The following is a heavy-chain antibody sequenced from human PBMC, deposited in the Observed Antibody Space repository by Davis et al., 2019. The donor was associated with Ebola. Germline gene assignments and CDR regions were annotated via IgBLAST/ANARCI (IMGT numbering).Heavy chain of an antibody. V-gene: IGHV1-69*13. D-gene: IGHD3-10*01. CDR3: VRGRFYYNSGNFVS. Sequence: AASVKVSCKASGGILRNNAISWVRQAPGRGPEWLGSIIAVFGTANYAEKFQGRLTISADEPKTTVYMELSSLRSEDTAIYYCVRGRFYYNSGNFVSWGQGTLVTVSS. J-gene: IGHJ4*02. CDR1: GGILRNNA. CDR2: IIAVFGTA.